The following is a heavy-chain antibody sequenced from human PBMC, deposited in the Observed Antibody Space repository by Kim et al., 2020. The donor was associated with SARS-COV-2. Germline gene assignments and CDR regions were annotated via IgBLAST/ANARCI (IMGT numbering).Heavy chain of an antibody. D-gene: IGHD4-17*01. CDR3: ARHTHDYFLIDY. CDR2: IYYSGST. Sequence: SETLSLTCTVSGGSISSSSYYWGWIRQPPGKGLEWIGSIYYSGSTYYNPSLKSRVTISVDTSKNQFSLKLSSVTAADTAVYYCARHTHDYFLIDYWGQGTLVTVSS. CDR1: GGSISSSSYY. V-gene: IGHV4-39*01. J-gene: IGHJ4*02.